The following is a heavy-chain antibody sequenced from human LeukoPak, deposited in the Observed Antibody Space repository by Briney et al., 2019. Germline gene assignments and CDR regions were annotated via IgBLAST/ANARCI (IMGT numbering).Heavy chain of an antibody. CDR1: GFSFSNSA. Sequence: GRSLRLSCVASGFSFSNSAMHWVRQAPGKGLEWVALISYDGSNYFYADSLKGRFTISRDNSKNTLYLQMNSLRAEDTAVYYCAKDQYLRYWGQGTLVTVSS. CDR2: ISYDGSNY. CDR3: AKDQYLRY. V-gene: IGHV3-30-3*01. J-gene: IGHJ4*02. D-gene: IGHD2/OR15-2a*01.